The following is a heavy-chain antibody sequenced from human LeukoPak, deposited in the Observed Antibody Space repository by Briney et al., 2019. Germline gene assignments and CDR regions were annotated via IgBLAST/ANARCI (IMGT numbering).Heavy chain of an antibody. Sequence: SETLSLTCTVSGGSISSYYWSWIRQPPGKGLEWIGYIYYSGSTNCNPSLKSRVTISVDTSKNQFSLKVSSVTAADTAVYYCARTDQVEWLSIDYWGQGTLVTVSS. J-gene: IGHJ4*02. CDR2: IYYSGST. CDR3: ARTDQVEWLSIDY. CDR1: GGSISSYY. D-gene: IGHD3-3*01. V-gene: IGHV4-59*01.